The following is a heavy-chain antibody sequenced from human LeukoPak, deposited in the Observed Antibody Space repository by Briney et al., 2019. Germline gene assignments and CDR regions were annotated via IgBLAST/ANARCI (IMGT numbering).Heavy chain of an antibody. V-gene: IGHV3-49*04. CDR2: IRSKIYGGTP. CDR3: TRDQTPYY. J-gene: IGHJ4*02. Sequence: GGSLRLSCTASGFTFGDYAMTWVRQAPGKGLEWVGFIRSKIYGGTPEYAASVKGRFTISRDDSKGVAYLQMNSLKTEDTALYYCTRDQTPYYWGQGTLVTVSS. CDR1: GFTFGDYA.